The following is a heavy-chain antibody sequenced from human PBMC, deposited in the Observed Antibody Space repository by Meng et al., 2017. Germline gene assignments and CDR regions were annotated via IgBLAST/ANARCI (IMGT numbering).Heavy chain of an antibody. CDR2: IYSGGST. CDR1: GFTVSSNY. D-gene: IGHD5-18*01. V-gene: IGHV3-53*01. CDR3: VLDTAIGGTDY. Sequence: GESLKISCAATGFTVSSNYMSRVRQAPGKGLEWVSVIYSGGSTYYADSVKGRFTISRHNSKNKLYLQMNSLRAEDTAVYYCVLDTAIGGTDYWGQGTLVTVSS. J-gene: IGHJ4*02.